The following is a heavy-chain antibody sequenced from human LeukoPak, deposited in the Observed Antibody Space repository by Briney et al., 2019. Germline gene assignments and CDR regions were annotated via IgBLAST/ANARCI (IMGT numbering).Heavy chain of an antibody. CDR1: GFTFNNHA. CDR2: ISDSGGIT. CDR3: ARGGGAYCGDDCRRTFDY. D-gene: IGHD2-21*02. J-gene: IGHJ4*02. V-gene: IGHV3-23*01. Sequence: PGGSLRLSCAASGFTFNNHAMSWVRQAPGKGLEWVSTISDSGGITYYADPVRGRFSISRDNSRNTLHLQMNGLRAEDTAVYYCARGGGAYCGDDCRRTFDYWGQGTLVTVSS.